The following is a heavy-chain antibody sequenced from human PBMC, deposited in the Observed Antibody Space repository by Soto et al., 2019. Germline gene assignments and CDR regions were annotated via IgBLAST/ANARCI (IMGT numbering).Heavy chain of an antibody. V-gene: IGHV1-69*01. Sequence: QVKLVQSGAEVTKPGSSVTVSCKASGVTFSSYAISWVRQAPGQGLEWMGGIIPIFGTANYAQKYQGRVTITADEATSTAYMELISLRSEDTAVYYCAREKGIAVAGTSAIDYWGQGTLVTVSS. CDR1: GVTFSSYA. CDR2: IIPIFGTA. J-gene: IGHJ4*02. D-gene: IGHD6-19*01. CDR3: AREKGIAVAGTSAIDY.